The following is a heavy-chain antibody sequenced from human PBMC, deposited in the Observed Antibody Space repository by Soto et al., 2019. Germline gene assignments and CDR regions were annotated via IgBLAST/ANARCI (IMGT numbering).Heavy chain of an antibody. Sequence: EVQLVESGGGLVHPGGSLKVSCAASGFTFSGSAMHWVRQASGKGLEWVGRIRSKANSYATAYAVSVKGRFTISRDDSRNTAHLQMNSLKTEDTAVYYCARGVYDSWSGHPQGPDYWGQGTVVTVSS. J-gene: IGHJ4*02. D-gene: IGHD3-3*01. CDR1: GFTFSGSA. V-gene: IGHV3-73*02. CDR3: ARGVYDSWSGHPQGPDY. CDR2: IRSKANSYAT.